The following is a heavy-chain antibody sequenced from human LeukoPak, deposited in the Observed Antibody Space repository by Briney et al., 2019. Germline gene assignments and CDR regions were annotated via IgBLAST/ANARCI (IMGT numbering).Heavy chain of an antibody. Sequence: GGSLRLSCAASGFTFSSYHMNWVRQAPGKGLEWVSYISSRGNPTHYADSVKGRFTISRDNAKNSLYLQMNSLRAEDTAVYFCSRGGRSPEARGDVFDIWGQGTMVSVSS. V-gene: IGHV3-48*01. D-gene: IGHD1-26*01. CDR2: ISSRGNPT. CDR3: SRGGRSPEARGDVFDI. CDR1: GFTFSSYH. J-gene: IGHJ3*02.